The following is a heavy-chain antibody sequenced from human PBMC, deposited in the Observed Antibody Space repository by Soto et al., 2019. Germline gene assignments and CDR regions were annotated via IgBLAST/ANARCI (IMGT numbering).Heavy chain of an antibody. J-gene: IGHJ6*03. CDR3: AKGGYCSGGSCGAYYYYYMDV. CDR2: ISYDGSNK. D-gene: IGHD2-15*01. V-gene: IGHV3-30*18. CDR1: GFTFSSYG. Sequence: GGSLRLSCAASGFTFSSYGMHWVRQAPGKGLEWVAVISYDGSNKYYADSVKGRFTISRDNSKNTLYLQMNSLRAEDTAVYYCAKGGYCSGGSCGAYYYYYMDVWGKGTTVTVSS.